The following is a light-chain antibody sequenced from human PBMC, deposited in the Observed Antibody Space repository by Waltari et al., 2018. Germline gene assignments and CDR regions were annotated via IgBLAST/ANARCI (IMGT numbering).Light chain of an antibody. V-gene: IGKV4-1*01. Sequence: DIVMTQSPDFLAVSLGERATINCKSSQSLFSTSNSKTYISWYQQKPGQPPKLLIYWASTRGSGVPDRFSGSGSGTDFTLTISSLQAEDVAVYYCHHYYIPPLTFGQWTRLEIK. CDR1: QSLFSTSNSKTY. CDR2: WAS. J-gene: IGKJ5*01. CDR3: HHYYIPPLT.